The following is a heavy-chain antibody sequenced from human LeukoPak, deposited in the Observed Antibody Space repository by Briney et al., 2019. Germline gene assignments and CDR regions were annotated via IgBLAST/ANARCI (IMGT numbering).Heavy chain of an antibody. CDR3: ARVEGEDTAMFY. V-gene: IGHV4-30-4*01. D-gene: IGHD5-18*01. CDR2: IYYSGST. J-gene: IGHJ4*02. CDR1: GGPISSGGYY. Sequence: SLTCTVSGGPISSGGYYWRWIRQPPGKGPGWIGYIYYSGSTYYNPSLKSRVTISVDTSKNQFSLKLSSVTAADTAVYYCARVEGEDTAMFYWGQGTLVTVSS.